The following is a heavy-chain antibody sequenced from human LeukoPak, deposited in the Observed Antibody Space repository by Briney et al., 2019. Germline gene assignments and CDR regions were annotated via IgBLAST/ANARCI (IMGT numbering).Heavy chain of an antibody. J-gene: IGHJ4*02. CDR2: VSTYNGNT. Sequence: EASVKVSCKASGYTFTSYGISWVRQAPGQGLEWKGWVSTYNGNTNYAQNLQGRVTMTTDRSTSTAYMELRSLTSDDTAVYYCARDRATLRGNNYDLLTGYYTGWDYWAQGTLVSVSS. V-gene: IGHV1-18*01. CDR1: GYTFTSYG. D-gene: IGHD3-9*01. CDR3: ARDRATLRGNNYDLLTGYYTGWDY.